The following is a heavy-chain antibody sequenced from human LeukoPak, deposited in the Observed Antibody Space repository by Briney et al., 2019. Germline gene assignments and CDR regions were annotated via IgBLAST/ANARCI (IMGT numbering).Heavy chain of an antibody. J-gene: IGHJ5*02. CDR3: ARDPGSYYDSSGYGP. Sequence: SVKVSCKASGGTFSSYAISWVRQAPGQGLEWMGRIIPILGIANYAQKFQGKVTITADKSTSTAYMELSSLRSEDTAVYYCARDPGSYYDSSGYGPWGQGTLVTVSS. V-gene: IGHV1-69*04. CDR2: IIPILGIA. CDR1: GGTFSSYA. D-gene: IGHD3-22*01.